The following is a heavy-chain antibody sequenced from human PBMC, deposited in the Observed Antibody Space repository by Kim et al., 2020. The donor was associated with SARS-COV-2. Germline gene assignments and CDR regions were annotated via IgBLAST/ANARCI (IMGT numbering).Heavy chain of an antibody. J-gene: IGHJ4*02. CDR3: AKLTVVTAIPENFRFDY. Sequence: GGSLRLSCAASGFTFSSYAMSWVRQAPGKGLEWVSAISGSGGSTYYADSVKGRFTISRDNSKNTLYLQMNSLRAEDTAVYYCAKLTVVTAIPENFRFDYWGQGTLVTVSS. CDR2: ISGSGGST. V-gene: IGHV3-23*01. CDR1: GFTFSSYA. D-gene: IGHD2-21*02.